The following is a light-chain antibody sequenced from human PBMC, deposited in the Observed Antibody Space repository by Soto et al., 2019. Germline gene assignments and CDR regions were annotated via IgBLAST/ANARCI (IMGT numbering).Light chain of an antibody. Sequence: EIVMTQSPATLSVSPGESATLSCRVSQSITSSKLAWYQQNPGQAPRLLIYGASNRATGIPARFSGSGSGTEFTLTISSLQSEDFAVYYCQQYDYWPRTFGQGTKVEIK. CDR3: QQYDYWPRT. CDR1: QSITSSK. V-gene: IGKV3-15*01. J-gene: IGKJ1*01. CDR2: GAS.